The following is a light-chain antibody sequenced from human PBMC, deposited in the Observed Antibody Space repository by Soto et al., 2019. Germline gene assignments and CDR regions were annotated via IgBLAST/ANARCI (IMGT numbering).Light chain of an antibody. J-gene: IGKJ1*01. CDR2: KAS. CDR1: QSISSW. Sequence: DIQMTQSPSTLSASVGDRVTITCRASQSISSWLAWYQQKPGKAPKLLIYKASSFESGVPSRFSGSGSGTEFTLTISSLQPDDFATYYCEQYNNYSRWTFGQGTKVEIK. CDR3: EQYNNYSRWT. V-gene: IGKV1-5*03.